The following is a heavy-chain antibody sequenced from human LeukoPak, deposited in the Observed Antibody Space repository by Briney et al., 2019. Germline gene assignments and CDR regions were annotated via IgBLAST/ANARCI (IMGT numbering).Heavy chain of an antibody. CDR2: NLYDGSDK. CDR1: GFTFNTYG. D-gene: IGHD2-15*01. Sequence: GALRLSCAAFGFTFNTYGMNWVRQAPGKGLEWVAINLYDGSDKFYADSVKGRFTISRDNSKNTLYLQMNSLRAEDTAVYYCARVGCTGGSCLAYNYYAMDVWGQGTTVTVSS. J-gene: IGHJ6*02. CDR3: ARVGCTGGSCLAYNYYAMDV. V-gene: IGHV3-33*01.